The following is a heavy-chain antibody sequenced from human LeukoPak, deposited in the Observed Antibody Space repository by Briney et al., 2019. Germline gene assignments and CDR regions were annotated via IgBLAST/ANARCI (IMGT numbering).Heavy chain of an antibody. D-gene: IGHD3-16*02. Sequence: SVKVSCKASGGTFSSYAISWVRQAPGQGLEWMGRIIPILGIANYAQEFQGRVTITADKSTSTAYMELSSLRSEDTAVYYCATDGGLRLGELSSYFDYWGQGTLVTVSS. CDR2: IIPILGIA. J-gene: IGHJ4*02. V-gene: IGHV1-69*04. CDR1: GGTFSSYA. CDR3: ATDGGLRLGELSSYFDY.